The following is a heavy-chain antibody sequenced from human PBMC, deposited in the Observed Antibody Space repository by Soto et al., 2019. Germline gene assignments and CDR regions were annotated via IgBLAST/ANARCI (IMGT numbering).Heavy chain of an antibody. V-gene: IGHV1-3*01. D-gene: IGHD3-10*01. CDR1: GYNFTTFA. CDR3: SRGVRNTHSNFGMDV. J-gene: IGHJ6*02. Sequence: QVHFVQSGAEVKKPGASVEVSCTTSGYNFTTFAVHWLRQAPGQSLEWMGWINPGNGNTKYSRTFQDRVSITRDTSANTVYLALRSLASADTAVYYCSRGVRNTHSNFGMDVWGQGTTVIVSS. CDR2: INPGNGNT.